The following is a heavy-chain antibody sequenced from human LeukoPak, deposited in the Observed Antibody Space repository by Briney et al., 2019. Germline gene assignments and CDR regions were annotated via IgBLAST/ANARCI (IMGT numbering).Heavy chain of an antibody. CDR2: IKQDGSEE. CDR3: ARRRGSYSDDY. V-gene: IGHV3-7*01. D-gene: IGHD1-26*01. Sequence: GGSLRLSCTASGFTFSSYWMSWVRQAPGKGLEWVANIKQDGSEEYYVDSVKGRFTISRDNAKNSLYLQMNSLRAEDTAVYYCARRRGSYSDDYWGQGTLVTVSS. CDR1: GFTFSSYW. J-gene: IGHJ4*02.